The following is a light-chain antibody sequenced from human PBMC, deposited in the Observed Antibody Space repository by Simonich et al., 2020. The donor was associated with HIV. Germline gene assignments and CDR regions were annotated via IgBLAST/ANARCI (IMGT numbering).Light chain of an antibody. J-gene: IGKJ1*01. Sequence: EIVMTQFPATLSLSPGERATPSCRASQSVSSSYLAWYQQKPGQAPRLLIYGASSRATGIPDRFSGSGSGTDFTLTISRLEPEDFAVYYCQQYGSSPRTFGQGTKVEIK. V-gene: IGKV3-20*01. CDR1: QSVSSSY. CDR3: QQYGSSPRT. CDR2: GAS.